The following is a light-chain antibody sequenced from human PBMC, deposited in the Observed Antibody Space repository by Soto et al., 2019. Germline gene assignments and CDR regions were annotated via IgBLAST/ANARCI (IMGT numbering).Light chain of an antibody. J-gene: IGLJ3*02. CDR3: CSYAGSSTVM. V-gene: IGLV2-23*02. CDR1: SSDIGTYDL. Sequence: QSVLTQPASVSGSPGQSITISCTGTSSDIGTYDLVSWYRKHPGKAPKLIMSQVSKRPSGLSNRFSGSKSGNTASLTISGLQAEDEADYYCCSYAGSSTVMFGGGTKVTVL. CDR2: QVS.